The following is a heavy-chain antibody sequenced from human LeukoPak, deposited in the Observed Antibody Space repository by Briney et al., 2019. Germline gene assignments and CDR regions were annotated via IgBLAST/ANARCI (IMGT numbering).Heavy chain of an antibody. Sequence: GSLRLSCAASGFDFSTYSMHWVRQPPGKGLEWIGEIYHSGSTNYNPSLKSRVTISVDKSKNQFSLKLSSVTAADTAVYYCARDNLGGTSGLGYWGQGTLVTVSS. CDR1: GFDFSTYSM. D-gene: IGHD2-2*01. CDR3: ARDNLGGTSGLGY. J-gene: IGHJ4*02. V-gene: IGHV4-4*02. CDR2: IYHSGST.